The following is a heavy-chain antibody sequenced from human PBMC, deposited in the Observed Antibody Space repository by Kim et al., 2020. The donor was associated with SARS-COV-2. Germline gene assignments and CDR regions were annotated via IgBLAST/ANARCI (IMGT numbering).Heavy chain of an antibody. CDR3: ARGAPRRGSYYGD. Sequence: GGSLRLSCAASGFTFSDHYMDWVRQAPGKGLEWVGRTRNKANSYTTEYAASVKGRFTISRDDSKNSLYLQMNSLKTEDTAVYYCARGAPRRGSYYGDWGQGTLVTVSS. V-gene: IGHV3-72*01. J-gene: IGHJ4*02. D-gene: IGHD1-26*01. CDR1: GFTFSDHY. CDR2: TRNKANSYTT.